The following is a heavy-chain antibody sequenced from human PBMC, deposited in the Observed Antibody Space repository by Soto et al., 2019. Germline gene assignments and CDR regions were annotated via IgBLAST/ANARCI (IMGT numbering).Heavy chain of an antibody. CDR3: ARDRKDWFDP. CDR2: IYYSGST. Sequence: SETLSLTCTVSGGSISSGGYYWSWIRQHPGKGLEWIGYIYYSGSTYYNPSLKSRVTISVDTSKNQFSLKLSSVTAADTAAYYCARDRKDWFDPWGQGTLVTVSS. CDR1: GGSISSGGYY. J-gene: IGHJ5*02. V-gene: IGHV4-31*03.